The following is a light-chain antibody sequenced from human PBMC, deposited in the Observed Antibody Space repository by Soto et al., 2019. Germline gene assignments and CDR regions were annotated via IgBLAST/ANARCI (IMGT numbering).Light chain of an antibody. CDR2: DVS. CDR1: SSDVGGYNY. V-gene: IGLV2-11*01. Sequence: QSALTQPRSVSGSPGQSVTISCTGTSSDVGGYNYVSWYQQHPGNAPKLMIYDVSERPSGVPDRFSASKSANTASLTISGLQAEDEADYYCCSYAGSYTYVFGTGTKLTVL. J-gene: IGLJ1*01. CDR3: CSYAGSYTYV.